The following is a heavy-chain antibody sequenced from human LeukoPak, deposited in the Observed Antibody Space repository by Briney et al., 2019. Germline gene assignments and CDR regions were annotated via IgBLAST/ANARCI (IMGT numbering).Heavy chain of an antibody. J-gene: IGHJ6*02. D-gene: IGHD1-7*01. Sequence: GGSLRLSCAASGFTFNYAWMSWVRQVPGKGLEWVGQTVSEVDGGTTDYATPVKGRFTISRDDSKSTLYLQMNSLKIEDTAVYYCTTDEDWNYARKDVWGQGATVIVSS. V-gene: IGHV3-15*04. CDR1: GFTFNYAW. CDR3: TTDEDWNYARKDV. CDR2: TVSEVDGGTT.